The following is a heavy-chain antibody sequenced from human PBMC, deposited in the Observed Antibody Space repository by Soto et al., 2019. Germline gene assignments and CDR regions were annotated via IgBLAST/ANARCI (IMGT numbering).Heavy chain of an antibody. V-gene: IGHV2-5*02. CDR3: VHRDQYSSSWSYDY. Sequence: QITLKESGPTLVKPTQTLRLTCTFSGFSLSASGVGVGWIRQPPGKALQWLALIYWDDDKRYSPSLKTRLTITKDTSKNQVVLTMTNMDPVDTATYYRVHRDQYSSSWSYDYWGQGTLVTVSS. J-gene: IGHJ4*02. CDR2: IYWDDDK. CDR1: GFSLSASGVG. D-gene: IGHD6-13*01.